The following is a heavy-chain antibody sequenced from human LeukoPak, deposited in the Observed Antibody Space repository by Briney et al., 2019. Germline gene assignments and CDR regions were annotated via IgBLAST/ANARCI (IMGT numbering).Heavy chain of an antibody. J-gene: IGHJ4*02. CDR2: ISWNSGSI. Sequence: GRSLRLSCAASGFTFDDYAMHWVRQAPGKGLEWVSGISWNSGSIGYADSVKGRFTISRGNAKNSLYLQMNSLRAEDTALYYCAKDIAAAAQGGFDYWGQGTLVTVSS. CDR1: GFTFDDYA. CDR3: AKDIAAAAQGGFDY. V-gene: IGHV3-9*01. D-gene: IGHD2-2*01.